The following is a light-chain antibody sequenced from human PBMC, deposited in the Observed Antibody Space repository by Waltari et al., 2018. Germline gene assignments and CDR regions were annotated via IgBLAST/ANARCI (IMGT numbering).Light chain of an antibody. CDR2: DAS. CDR1: QSVGKS. J-gene: IGKJ1*01. V-gene: IGKV3-20*01. Sequence: SCRAGQSVGKSLAWYQKKSGQAPRLLIYDASTRATGIPDRFSASGFGTDFSLTISRLEPEDFAVYYCQKYVRLPVTFGQGTKVEIK. CDR3: QKYVRLPVT.